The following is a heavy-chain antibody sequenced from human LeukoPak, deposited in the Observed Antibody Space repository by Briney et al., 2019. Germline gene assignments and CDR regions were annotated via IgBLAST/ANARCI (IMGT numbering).Heavy chain of an antibody. J-gene: IGHJ6*02. Sequence: PGGSLRLSCAHPGFTFYDCATQYVSQAPGKGLEWVSLISGDGGSTYYADSVKGRFTISRDNSKNSLYLQMNSLRTEDTALYYCGKDYSVISAWYTSHYVIDVCGQGTTVTVSS. D-gene: IGHD6-19*01. V-gene: IGHV3-43*02. CDR2: ISGDGGST. CDR1: GFTFYDCA. CDR3: GKDYSVISAWYTSHYVIDV.